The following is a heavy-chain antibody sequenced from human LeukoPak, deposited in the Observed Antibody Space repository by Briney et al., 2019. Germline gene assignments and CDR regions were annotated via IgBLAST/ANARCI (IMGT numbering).Heavy chain of an antibody. CDR3: ATENFWSGSYYFDY. J-gene: IGHJ4*02. V-gene: IGHV4-39*07. CDR1: GGSISSTHYY. D-gene: IGHD3-3*01. Sequence: SETLSLTCTVSGGSISSTHYYWGWIRQPPGKGLEWIGSIYYSGNTYYNPSLKSRVTISVDTSKNQFSLKLSSVTAADTAVYYCATENFWSGSYYFDYWGQGTLVTVSS. CDR2: IYYSGNT.